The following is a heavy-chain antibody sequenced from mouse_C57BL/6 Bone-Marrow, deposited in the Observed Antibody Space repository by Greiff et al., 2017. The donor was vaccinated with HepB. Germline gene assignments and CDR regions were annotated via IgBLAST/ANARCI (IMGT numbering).Heavy chain of an antibody. J-gene: IGHJ2*01. CDR3: ARLGYSNYVYFDY. CDR1: GFTFSDYG. V-gene: IGHV5-17*01. CDR2: ISSGSSTI. D-gene: IGHD2-5*01. Sequence: EVKLMESGGGLVKPGGSLKLSCAASGFTFSDYGMHWVRQAPEKGLEWVAYISSGSSTIYYADTVKGRFTISRDNAKNTLFLQMTSLRSEDTAMYYCARLGYSNYVYFDYWGQGTTLTVSS.